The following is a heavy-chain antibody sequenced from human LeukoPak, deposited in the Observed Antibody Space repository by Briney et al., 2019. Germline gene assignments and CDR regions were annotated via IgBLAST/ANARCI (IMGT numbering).Heavy chain of an antibody. D-gene: IGHD1-26*01. J-gene: IGHJ4*02. CDR2: ISYDAESS. CDR3: ASRIVGTPDYFDY. Sequence: GGSLRLSCVTSGFTFSSYGMHWVRQVPGKGLEWVAVISYDAESSYHVDSVKGRFTIPRDNSKNTLYLQMNSLRAEDTAVYYCASRIVGTPDYFDYWGQGTLVTVSS. V-gene: IGHV3-30*03. CDR1: GFTFSSYG.